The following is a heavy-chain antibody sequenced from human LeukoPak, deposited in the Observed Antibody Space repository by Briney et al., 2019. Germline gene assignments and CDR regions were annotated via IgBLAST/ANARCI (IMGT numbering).Heavy chain of an antibody. CDR3: ARDRIAVASPRPNFDL. CDR1: GFTFSDYY. Sequence: SGGSLRLSCAASGFTFSDYYMSWIRQAPGKGLEWVSYISSSSSTIYYADSVKCRFTISRDNAKNSLYLQMNSLRAEDTAVYYCARDRIAVASPRPNFDLWGRGTLVTVSS. D-gene: IGHD6-19*01. V-gene: IGHV3-11*04. J-gene: IGHJ2*01. CDR2: ISSSSSTI.